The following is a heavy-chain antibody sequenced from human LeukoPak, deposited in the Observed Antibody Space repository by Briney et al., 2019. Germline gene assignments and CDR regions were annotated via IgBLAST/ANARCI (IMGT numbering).Heavy chain of an antibody. V-gene: IGHV3-30*18. J-gene: IGHJ4*02. CDR2: ISYDGSNK. CDR1: GFTFSSYG. D-gene: IGHD6-19*01. Sequence: PGGSLRLSCAASGFTFSSYGMHWVRQAPGKGLEWVAVISYDGSNKYYADSVKGRFTTSRDNSKNTLYLQMNRLRAEDTAVYYCAKGLAGSSGWYGDYWGQGTLVTVSS. CDR3: AKGLAGSSGWYGDY.